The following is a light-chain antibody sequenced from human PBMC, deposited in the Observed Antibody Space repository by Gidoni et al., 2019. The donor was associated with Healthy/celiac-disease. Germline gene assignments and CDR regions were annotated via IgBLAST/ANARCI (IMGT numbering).Light chain of an antibody. CDR2: EVS. Sequence: QSALTQPPSASGSPGQSVTISCTGTSSDVGGYNYVSWDQQPPGKAPKLMLYEVSKRPAGVPDRFSGSKSGNTASLTVSGLQADDEADYYCSSYAGSNNLVFGGGTKLTVL. CDR1: SSDVGGYNY. CDR3: SSYAGSNNLV. V-gene: IGLV2-8*01. J-gene: IGLJ2*01.